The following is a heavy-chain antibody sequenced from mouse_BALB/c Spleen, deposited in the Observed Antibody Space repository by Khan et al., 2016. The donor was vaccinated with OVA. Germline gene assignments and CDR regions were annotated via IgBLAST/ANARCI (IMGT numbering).Heavy chain of an antibody. CDR2: ISSGSSTI. V-gene: IGHV5-17*02. CDR1: GFTFSSFG. CDR3: ASPVITTAKGAMDY. Sequence: EVALVESGGGLVQPGGSRKLSCAASGFTFSSFGMHWVRQAPEKGLEWVAYISSGSSTIYYADSVQGRFTILRDNPKNTLCRQMTSLRSEDTAMYYSASPVITTAKGAMDYWGQGTSVTVSS. J-gene: IGHJ4*01. D-gene: IGHD1-2*01.